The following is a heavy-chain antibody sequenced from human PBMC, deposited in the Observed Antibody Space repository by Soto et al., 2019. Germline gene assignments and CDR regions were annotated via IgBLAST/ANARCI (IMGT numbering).Heavy chain of an antibody. J-gene: IGHJ5*02. D-gene: IGHD2-21*01. V-gene: IGHV4-59*01. CDR2: IHDSGIT. CDR1: DGSLSGSA. CDR3: ARERNSRTEYCGTDSCAWFDP. Sequence: SETLSLTCTISDGSLSGSAWSWIRQPPGKGLEWMGFIHDSGITTYYPSLKSRVTISIDTSKNQFPLNLNSGTAADTAVYYRARERNSRTEYCGTDSCAWFDPWGQGTLVTVSS.